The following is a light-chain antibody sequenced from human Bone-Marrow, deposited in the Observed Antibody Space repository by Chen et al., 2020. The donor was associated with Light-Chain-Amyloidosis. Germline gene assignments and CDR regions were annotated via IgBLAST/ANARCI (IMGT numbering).Light chain of an antibody. V-gene: IGLV3-25*03. J-gene: IGLJ2*01. CDR3: QSADSSGTYEVI. CDR2: RDT. CDR1: DLPTKY. Sequence: SYELTQPPSVSVSPGQTTRITCSGDDLPTKYAYWYQQKPGQAPVLVIHRDTERPSGISERFSGSSSGTTATLTIRGVQAEDEADDHCQSADSSGTYEVIFGGGNKLTVL.